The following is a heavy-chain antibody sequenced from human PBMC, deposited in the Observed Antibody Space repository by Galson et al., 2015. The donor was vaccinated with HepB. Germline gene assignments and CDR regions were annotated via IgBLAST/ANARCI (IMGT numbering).Heavy chain of an antibody. CDR2: IYYSGST. J-gene: IGHJ3*02. D-gene: IGHD6-13*01. V-gene: IGHV4-30-4*01. Sequence: TLSLTCTVSGGSISSGDYYWSWIRQPPGKGLEWIGYIYYSGSTYYNPSLKSRVTILVDTSKNQFSLKLSSVTAADTAVYYCARESRSDHDAFDIWGQGTMVTVSS. CDR1: GGSISSGDYY. CDR3: ARESRSDHDAFDI.